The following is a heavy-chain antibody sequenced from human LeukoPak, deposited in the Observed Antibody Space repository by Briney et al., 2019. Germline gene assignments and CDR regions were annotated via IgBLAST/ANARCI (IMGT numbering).Heavy chain of an antibody. V-gene: IGHV1-46*01. J-gene: IGHJ4*02. CDR2: INPSDGST. CDR3: AVSRDGYDEDH. CDR1: GYTFTSYY. D-gene: IGHD5-24*01. Sequence: GASVKVSCQASGYTFTSYYMHWVRQAPGQELQWMGIINPSDGSTNYVQKFQGRVTMTRDTSTSTVYMELSSLRYEDTAVYYCAVSRDGYDEDHWGQGTLVTVSS.